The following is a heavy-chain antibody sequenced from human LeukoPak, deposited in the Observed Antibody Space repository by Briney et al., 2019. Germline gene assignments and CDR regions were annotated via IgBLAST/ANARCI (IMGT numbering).Heavy chain of an antibody. CDR3: AKAYGYGGYFDY. J-gene: IGHJ4*02. V-gene: IGHV3-30*18. CDR1: GFTFSSYG. CDR2: ISYDGSNK. Sequence: GGSLRLSCAASGFTFSSYGMHWVRQAPGKGLEWVAVISYDGSNKYYADSVKGRFTISRDNSKNTLYLQMNSLRAEDTAVYYCAKAYGYGGYFDYWGQGTLVTVSS. D-gene: IGHD4/OR15-4a*01.